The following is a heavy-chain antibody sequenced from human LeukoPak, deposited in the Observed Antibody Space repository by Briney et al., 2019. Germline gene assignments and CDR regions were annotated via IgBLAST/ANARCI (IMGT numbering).Heavy chain of an antibody. Sequence: GGSLSLSCAASGFIFRSYPMHWVRQAPGRGLEWVAVVSYDGSGENYADSVNGRFTISRDNSKNTLYLQMNSLRAEDTAVFYCARDGVGTAFDLWGQGTMVTVSS. D-gene: IGHD1-26*01. CDR2: VSYDGSGE. V-gene: IGHV3-30*17. J-gene: IGHJ3*01. CDR3: ARDGVGTAFDL. CDR1: GFIFRSYP.